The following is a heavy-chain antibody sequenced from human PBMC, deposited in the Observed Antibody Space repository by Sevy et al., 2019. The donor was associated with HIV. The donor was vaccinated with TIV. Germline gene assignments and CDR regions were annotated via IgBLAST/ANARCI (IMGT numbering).Heavy chain of an antibody. Sequence: GGSLRLSCAASGFTFSNAWMSWVRQAPGKGLEWVGRIKSKTDGGTTDYAAPVKGRFTISRDDSKNTRYLQMNSLKTEDTAVYYCTTDGVGYYNWNYEVFDIWGQGTMVTVSS. CDR3: TTDGVGYYNWNYEVFDI. CDR1: GFTFSNAW. J-gene: IGHJ3*02. V-gene: IGHV3-15*01. D-gene: IGHD1-7*01. CDR2: IKSKTDGGTT.